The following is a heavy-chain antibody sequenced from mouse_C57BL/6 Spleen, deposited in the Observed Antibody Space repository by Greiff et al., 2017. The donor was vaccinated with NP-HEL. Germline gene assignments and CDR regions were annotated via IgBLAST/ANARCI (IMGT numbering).Heavy chain of an antibody. D-gene: IGHD1-1*01. CDR3: AREGYFYGSSYWFAY. CDR2: IHPNSGST. V-gene: IGHV1-64*01. Sequence: QVQLHQSGAELVKPGASVKLSCKASGYTFTSYWMHWVKQRPGQGLEWIGMIHPNSGSTNYNEKFKSKATLTVDKSSSTAYMQLSSLTSEDSAVYYCAREGYFYGSSYWFAYWGQGTLVTVSA. J-gene: IGHJ3*01. CDR1: GYTFTSYW.